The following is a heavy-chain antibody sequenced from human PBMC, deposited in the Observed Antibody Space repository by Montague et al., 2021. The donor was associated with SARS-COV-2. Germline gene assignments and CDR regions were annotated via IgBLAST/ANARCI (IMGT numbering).Heavy chain of an antibody. CDR2: IYYSGST. Sequence: TLSLTCTVSGGSISSGGYYWSWIRQHPGKGLEWIGYIYYSGSTYYNPSLNSRVTISVDTSKNQFSLKLSSLTAADTAVYYCARARITLIVVVNGFDIWGQGKMVTVSS. J-gene: IGHJ3*02. V-gene: IGHV4-31*03. CDR3: ARARITLIVVVNGFDI. CDR1: GGSISSGGYY. D-gene: IGHD3-22*01.